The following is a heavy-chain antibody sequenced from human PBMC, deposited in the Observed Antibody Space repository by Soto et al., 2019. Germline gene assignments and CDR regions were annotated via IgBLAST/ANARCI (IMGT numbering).Heavy chain of an antibody. V-gene: IGHV1-18*01. D-gene: IGHD2-8*01. Sequence: QGQLVQSGVEVKKPGASVKVSCKASGYTFSRYGISWVRQAPVQGLEWMGWISGYNGDTNYAQKFQGRVTMTIDTSTNTAYMELRTLTSDDTAVYYCAKNGQPPYYYYGMDVWGQGTTVSVSS. CDR2: ISGYNGDT. CDR3: AKNGQPPYYYYGMDV. J-gene: IGHJ6*02. CDR1: GYTFSRYG.